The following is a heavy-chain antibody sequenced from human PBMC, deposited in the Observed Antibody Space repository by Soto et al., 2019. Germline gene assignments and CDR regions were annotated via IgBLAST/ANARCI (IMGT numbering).Heavy chain of an antibody. CDR3: ASTKFYYFDY. CDR2: IGNRGTGI. CDR1: RFIVCGYV. Sequence: CGASSRFIVCGYVMTFIRQAPGKGLEWVSFIGNRGTGIYYADSVKGRFTISVDTSKNQFSLNLSSVTAADTAVYYCASTKFYYFDYWGLGTLVTVSS. V-gene: IGHV3-11*01. J-gene: IGHJ4*02. D-gene: IGHD3-3*01.